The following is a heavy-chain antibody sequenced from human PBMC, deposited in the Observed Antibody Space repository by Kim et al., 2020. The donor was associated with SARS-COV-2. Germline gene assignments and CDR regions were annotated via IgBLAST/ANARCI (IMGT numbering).Heavy chain of an antibody. CDR1: GGSISSSSYY. CDR2: IYYSGST. D-gene: IGHD3-9*01. CDR3: ARQREVLRYFDWLLFRNWYFDL. J-gene: IGHJ2*01. Sequence: SETLSLTCTVSGGSISSSSYYWGWIRQPPGKGLEWIGSIYYSGSTYYNPSLKSRVTISVDTPKNQFSLKLSSVTAADTAVYYCARQREVLRYFDWLLFRNWYFDLWGRGTLVTVSS. V-gene: IGHV4-39*01.